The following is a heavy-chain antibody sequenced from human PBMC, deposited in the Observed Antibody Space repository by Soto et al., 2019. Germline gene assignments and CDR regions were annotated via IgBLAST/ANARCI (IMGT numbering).Heavy chain of an antibody. J-gene: IGHJ4*02. CDR2: ISSSSDYI. CDR1: GVIFSSYT. D-gene: IGHD1-26*01. CDR3: APPEPYFDY. V-gene: IGHV3-21*01. Sequence: GGSLRLSCAASGVIFSSYTMNWVRQAPGKGLEWVSSISSSSDYINYADSVKGRFTISRDNAKNSLYLQMNSLRAEDTAVYYCAPPEPYFDYWGQGTLVTVSS.